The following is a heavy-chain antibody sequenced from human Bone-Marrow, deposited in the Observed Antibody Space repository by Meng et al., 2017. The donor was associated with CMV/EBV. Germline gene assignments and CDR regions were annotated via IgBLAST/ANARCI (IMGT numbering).Heavy chain of an antibody. CDR1: GGSVSSGSYY. V-gene: IGHV4-61*01. J-gene: IGHJ5*02. CDR2: TYYSGST. D-gene: IGHD1-26*01. CDR3: ARVSGSYQGHWFDP. Sequence: SETLSLTCTVSGGSVSSGSYYWSWIRQPPGKGLEWIGYTYYSGSTNYNPSLKSRVTISVDTSKNQFSLKLSSVTAADTAVYYCARVSGSYQGHWFDPWGQGTLVTVSS.